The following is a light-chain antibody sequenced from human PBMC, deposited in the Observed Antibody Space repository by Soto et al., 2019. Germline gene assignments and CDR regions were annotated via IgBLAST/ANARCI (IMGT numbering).Light chain of an antibody. J-gene: IGLJ1*01. V-gene: IGLV1-51*01. CDR2: DNN. CDR1: GSNIGNNF. Sequence: VLTQPPSVSAAPGQKVTISCSGSGSNIGNNFVSWYQQFPGTAPKLLIYDNNKRPSGIPDRFSGSKSGTSATLGITGLQTGDEADYYCGTWDSSLSAYVFGTGTKVTVL. CDR3: GTWDSSLSAYV.